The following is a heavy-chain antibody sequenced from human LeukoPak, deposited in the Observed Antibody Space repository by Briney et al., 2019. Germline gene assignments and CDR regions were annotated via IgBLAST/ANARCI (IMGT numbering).Heavy chain of an antibody. J-gene: IGHJ4*02. V-gene: IGHV1-8*01. Sequence: ASVKVSCKASGYTFTSYDINWVRQATGQGLEWMGWMNPNSGNTGYAQKFQGRVTMTRNTSISTAYMELSSLRSEDTAVYYCARGRRLLFRFDYWGQGTLVTVSS. D-gene: IGHD2-21*02. CDR2: MNPNSGNT. CDR1: GYTFTSYD. CDR3: ARGRRLLFRFDY.